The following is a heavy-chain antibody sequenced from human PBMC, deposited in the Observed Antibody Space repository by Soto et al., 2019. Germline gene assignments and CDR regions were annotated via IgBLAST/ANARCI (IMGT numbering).Heavy chain of an antibody. CDR1: GFTVSSNY. V-gene: IGHV3-66*01. CDR2: IYSGGST. Sequence: EVQLVESGGGLVQPGGSLRLSCAASGFTVSSNYMSWVRQAPGKGLEWVSVIYSGGSTYYADSVKGRFTISRDNSKNTLYLQMNSLRAEDTAVYYCARALPYSYGRYFDYWGQGTLVTVSS. D-gene: IGHD5-18*01. CDR3: ARALPYSYGRYFDY. J-gene: IGHJ4*02.